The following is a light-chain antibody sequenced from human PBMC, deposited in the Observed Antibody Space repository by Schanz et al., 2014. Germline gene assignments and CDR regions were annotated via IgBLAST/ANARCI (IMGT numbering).Light chain of an antibody. CDR3: QQYNTYSPWT. J-gene: IGKJ1*01. Sequence: DIQMTQSPSTLSASVGDRVTITCRASQSFNNWLAWYQQKPGKAPKLLIYDASSLESGVPSRFSGSGSGTDFTLTISRLQPDDFATYYCQQYNTYSPWTFGQGTKVEIK. CDR1: QSFNNW. CDR2: DAS. V-gene: IGKV1-5*01.